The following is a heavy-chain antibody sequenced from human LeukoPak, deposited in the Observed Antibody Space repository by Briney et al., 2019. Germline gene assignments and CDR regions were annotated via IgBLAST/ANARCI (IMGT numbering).Heavy chain of an antibody. V-gene: IGHV4-59*08. CDR2: IYYSGST. Sequence: SETLSLTCTVSGGSISSYYWSWIRQPPAQGLEWIGYIYYSGSTNYNPSLKSRVTISVDTSKNQFSLKLSSVTAADTAVYYCARHGDIVATIPFDYWGQGTLVTVSS. J-gene: IGHJ4*02. CDR3: ARHGDIVATIPFDY. CDR1: GGSISSYY. D-gene: IGHD5-12*01.